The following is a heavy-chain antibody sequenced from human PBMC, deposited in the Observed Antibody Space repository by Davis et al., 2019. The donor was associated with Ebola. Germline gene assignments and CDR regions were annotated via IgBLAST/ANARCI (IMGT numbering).Heavy chain of an antibody. V-gene: IGHV4-39*01. Sequence: MPSETLSLTCTVSGTSIRPYYWGWIRQPPGKGLEWIGSIYYSGSTYYNPSLKSRVTIYVDTSKNQFSLKLSSVTAADTAVYYCARRVLLWFGELFGSLWFDPWGQGTLVTVSS. D-gene: IGHD3-10*01. CDR2: IYYSGST. CDR3: ARRVLLWFGELFGSLWFDP. J-gene: IGHJ5*02. CDR1: GTSIRPYY.